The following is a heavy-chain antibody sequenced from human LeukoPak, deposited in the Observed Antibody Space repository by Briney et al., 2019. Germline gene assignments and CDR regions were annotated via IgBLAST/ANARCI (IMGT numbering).Heavy chain of an antibody. J-gene: IGHJ6*03. CDR3: ARDAVYCSSTSCYRSYYYYMDV. V-gene: IGHV3-74*01. D-gene: IGHD2-2*02. CDR2: INNDGSST. CDR1: GFTFSSYA. Sequence: GGSLRLSCAASGFTFSSYAMSWVRQAPGKGLVWVSHINNDGSSTSHADSVKGRFTISRDNAKNTLYLQMNSLRAEDTAVYYCARDAVYCSSTSCYRSYYYYMDVWGKGTTVTVSS.